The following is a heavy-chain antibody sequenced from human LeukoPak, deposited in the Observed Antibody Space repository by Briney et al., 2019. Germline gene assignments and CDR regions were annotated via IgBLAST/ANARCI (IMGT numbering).Heavy chain of an antibody. Sequence: GRSLRLSCAASGFTFSSYAMHWVRQAPGKGLEWVAVISYDGSNKYYADSVKGRFTISRDNSKSTLYLQMNSLRAEDTAVYYCARDTDYWGQGTLVTVSS. V-gene: IGHV3-30-3*01. CDR1: GFTFSSYA. CDR2: ISYDGSNK. CDR3: ARDTDY. J-gene: IGHJ4*02.